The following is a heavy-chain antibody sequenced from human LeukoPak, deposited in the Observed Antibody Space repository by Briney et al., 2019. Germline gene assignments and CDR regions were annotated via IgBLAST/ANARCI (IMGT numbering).Heavy chain of an antibody. J-gene: IGHJ4*02. CDR3: ARDDAGYYGSGSYYIQY. CDR1: GYTFTSYY. CDR2: INPSGGST. D-gene: IGHD3-10*01. Sequence: ASVKVSCKASGYTFTSYYMHWVRQAHGQGLEWMGIINPSGGSTSYAQKFQGRVTMTRDTSTSTVYMELSSLRSEDTAVYYCARDDAGYYGSGSYYIQYWGQGTLVTVSS. V-gene: IGHV1-46*01.